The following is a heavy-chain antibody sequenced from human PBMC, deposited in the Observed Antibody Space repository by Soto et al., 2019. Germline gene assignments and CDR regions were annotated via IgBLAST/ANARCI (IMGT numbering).Heavy chain of an antibody. D-gene: IGHD3-3*01. CDR2: INPNSGGT. CDR3: ARVFGVVTAIDY. V-gene: IGHV1-2*02. Sequence: ASVKVSCKASGYTFTGYYMHWVRQAPGQGLERMGWINPNSGGTNYAQKFQGRVTMTRDTSISTAYMELSRLRSDDTAVYYCARVFGVVTAIDYWGQGTLVTVSS. J-gene: IGHJ4*02. CDR1: GYTFTGYY.